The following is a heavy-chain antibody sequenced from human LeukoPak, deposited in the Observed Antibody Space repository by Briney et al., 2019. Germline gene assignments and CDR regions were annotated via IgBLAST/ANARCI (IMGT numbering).Heavy chain of an antibody. D-gene: IGHD3-10*01. J-gene: IGHJ5*02. Sequence: SVPVSCKASGGTLSSYTISWVGQAPGQGLEWMGGIIPILGIANYAQKFQGRVTITADKSTSTAYMELSSLRSEDTAVYYCVGHRGGGWFDPWGQGTLVTVSS. V-gene: IGHV1-69*02. CDR1: GGTLSSYT. CDR2: IIPILGIA. CDR3: VGHRGGGWFDP.